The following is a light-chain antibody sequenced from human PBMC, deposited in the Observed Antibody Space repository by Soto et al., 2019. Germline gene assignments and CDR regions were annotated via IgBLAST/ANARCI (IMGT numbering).Light chain of an antibody. J-gene: IGKJ2*01. CDR2: GAS. Sequence: EIVLTQSPGTLSLSPGERATLSCRASQSVSSSYLAWYQQKPGQAPRLLIYGASSRATGIPDRVSGSGAGTDFTLTISRLEPEDFAVYYCQQYGSSPYTFGRGNKLEIK. CDR1: QSVSSSY. V-gene: IGKV3-20*01. CDR3: QQYGSSPYT.